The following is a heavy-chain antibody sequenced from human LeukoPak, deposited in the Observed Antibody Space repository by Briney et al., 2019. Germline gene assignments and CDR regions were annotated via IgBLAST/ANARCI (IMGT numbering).Heavy chain of an antibody. D-gene: IGHD3-9*01. J-gene: IGHJ6*02. CDR3: ARDGHGDGFLTGYSYFGMDI. Sequence: YPGGSLRLSCAASGFSLSSYSMNWVRQAPGKGLEWVSSITISSNFIYYADSVKGRFTISRDNAKSSLFLQLNSLRAEDTAVYFCARDGHGDGFLTGYSYFGMDIWGQGTTVTVSS. CDR2: ITISSNFI. V-gene: IGHV3-21*01. CDR1: GFSLSSYS.